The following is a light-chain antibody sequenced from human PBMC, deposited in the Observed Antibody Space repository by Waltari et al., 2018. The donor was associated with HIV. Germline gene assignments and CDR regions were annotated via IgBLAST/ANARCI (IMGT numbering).Light chain of an antibody. CDR1: HNISNW. Sequence: DIQMTQSPSSVSASVGDRVNIICRASHNISNWLAWYQHRVGTAPNLLIYAASTLQSGVPSRFSGSGSGTDFTLTISNVQPEDFATYYCQQARGVPITFGQGTRLEIK. CDR2: AAS. CDR3: QQARGVPIT. V-gene: IGKV1D-12*01. J-gene: IGKJ5*01.